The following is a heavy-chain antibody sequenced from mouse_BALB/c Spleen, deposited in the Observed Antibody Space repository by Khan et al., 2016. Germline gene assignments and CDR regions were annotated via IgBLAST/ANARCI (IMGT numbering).Heavy chain of an antibody. Sequence: VELVESGPGLVAPSQSLSITCTVSGFSLTNSGVHWVRQPPGKGLDWVGVIWAGGSTDYNSALMSRLSITKDNSQNQVSLEMNSLQTDDTAMYYCARDDQDYDAWFASWGQGTLVTVSA. V-gene: IGHV2-9*02. CDR3: ARDDQDYDAWFAS. CDR2: IWAGGST. D-gene: IGHD2-4*01. J-gene: IGHJ3*01. CDR1: GFSLTNSG.